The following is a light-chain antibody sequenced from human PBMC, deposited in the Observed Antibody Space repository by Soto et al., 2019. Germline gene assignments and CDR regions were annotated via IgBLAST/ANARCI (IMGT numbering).Light chain of an antibody. Sequence: QSVLTQSSSASASLGSSVKLTCTLSSGHSSYIIAWHQQQPGKAPRYLMKLEGSGSYNKGSGVPDRFSGSSSGADRYLTISNLEFEDEADYYCATWDSNIHWVFGGGTKLTVL. CDR2: LEGSGSY. CDR3: ATWDSNIHWV. V-gene: IGLV4-60*02. J-gene: IGLJ3*02. CDR1: SGHSSYI.